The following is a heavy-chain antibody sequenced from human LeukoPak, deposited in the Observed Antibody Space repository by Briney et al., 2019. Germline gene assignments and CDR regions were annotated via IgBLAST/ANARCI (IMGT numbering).Heavy chain of an antibody. V-gene: IGHV1-8*01. CDR1: GYTFTSYD. CDR2: MNPNSGNT. CDR3: AAFGGNSQTDDAFDI. J-gene: IGHJ3*02. D-gene: IGHD4-23*01. Sequence: EASVKVSCKASGYTFTSYDINWVRQATGQGLEWMGWMNPNSGNTGYAQKFQGRVTMTRNTSISTAYMELSSLRSEDTAVYYCAAFGGNSQTDDAFDIWGQGTMVTVSS.